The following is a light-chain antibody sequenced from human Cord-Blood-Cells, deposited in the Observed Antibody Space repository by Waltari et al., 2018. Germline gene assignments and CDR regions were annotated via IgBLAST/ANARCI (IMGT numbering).Light chain of an antibody. CDR1: SSAVGGYNY. CDR3: CSYAGSYTV. CDR2: DVS. J-gene: IGLJ3*02. Sequence: SALTQPRSVSGSPGQSVTISCTGTSSAVGGYNYVSWYQQHPGKAPKLMIYDVSKRPSGVPDRFSGSKSGNTASLTISGLQAEDEADYYCCSYAGSYTVFGGGTKLTVL. V-gene: IGLV2-11*01.